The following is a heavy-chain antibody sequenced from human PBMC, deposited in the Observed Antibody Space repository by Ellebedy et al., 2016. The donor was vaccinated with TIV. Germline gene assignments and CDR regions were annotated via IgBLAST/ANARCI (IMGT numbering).Heavy chain of an antibody. CDR3: ARDQWLGRAYYFDY. D-gene: IGHD6-19*01. J-gene: IGHJ4*02. Sequence: GGSLRLSCEASGFTFSNYRMTWVRQAPGKGLEWVANIKQDESEKYYVGSVKGRFSISRDNAKNSLYLQMNSLRPEDTAVYYCARDQWLGRAYYFDYWGQGTLLTVSS. V-gene: IGHV3-7*01. CDR1: GFTFSNYR. CDR2: IKQDESEK.